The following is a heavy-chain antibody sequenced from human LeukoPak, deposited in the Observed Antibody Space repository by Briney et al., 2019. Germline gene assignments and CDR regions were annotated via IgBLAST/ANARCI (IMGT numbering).Heavy chain of an antibody. D-gene: IGHD3-3*01. Sequence: GASVKVSCKVSGYTLTELSMHWVRQAPGKGLEWMGGFDPEDGETIYAQKFQGRVTMTEDTSTDTAYMELSSLRSEDTAVYYCATRANYEFWSGYYDWGQGTLVTVSS. J-gene: IGHJ4*02. V-gene: IGHV1-24*01. CDR2: FDPEDGET. CDR3: ATRANYEFWSGYYD. CDR1: GYTLTELS.